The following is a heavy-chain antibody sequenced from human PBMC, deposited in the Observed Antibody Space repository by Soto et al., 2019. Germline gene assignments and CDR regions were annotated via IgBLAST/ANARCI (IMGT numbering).Heavy chain of an antibody. V-gene: IGHV1-69*02. CDR2: IIPILGIA. J-gene: IGHJ1*01. Sequence: GASVKVSCKASGGTFSSYTISWVRQAPGQGLEWMGRIIPILGIANYAQRFQGRVTITADKSTSTAYMELSSLRSEDTAVYYCASQETTTRFQHWGQGTLVTVSS. CDR3: ASQETTTRFQH. CDR1: GGTFSSYT. D-gene: IGHD1-1*01.